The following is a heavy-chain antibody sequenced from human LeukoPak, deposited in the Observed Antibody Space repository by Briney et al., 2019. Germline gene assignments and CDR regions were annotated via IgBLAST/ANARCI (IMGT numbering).Heavy chain of an antibody. J-gene: IGHJ4*02. CDR2: IYYSGTT. D-gene: IGHD1-26*01. CDR1: GGSISSYY. CDR3: ARGRWSRRYYFDY. Sequence: SETLSLTCTVSGGSISSYYWSWIRQPPGKGLEWIGYIYYSGTTNYNPSLKSRVTISVDTSKNQFSLKLSSVTAADTAVYYCARGRWSRRYYFDYWGQGTLDTVSS. V-gene: IGHV4-59*12.